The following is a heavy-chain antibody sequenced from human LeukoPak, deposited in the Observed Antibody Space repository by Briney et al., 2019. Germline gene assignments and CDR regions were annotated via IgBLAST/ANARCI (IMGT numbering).Heavy chain of an antibody. CDR2: ISGSGAYT. J-gene: IGHJ5*02. D-gene: IGHD3-22*01. CDR3: ARPFRQFDSSSSYYSFDL. V-gene: IGHV3-23*01. CDR1: GIACSSEA. Sequence: GCPQKRSSAAYGIACSSEAMTWVRQAPGEGLEWASAISGSGAYTQYADSVKGRFTISRDNSKNALFLQMNSLRAEDTAVYYCARPFRQFDSSSSYYSFDLWGRGTVVTVSS.